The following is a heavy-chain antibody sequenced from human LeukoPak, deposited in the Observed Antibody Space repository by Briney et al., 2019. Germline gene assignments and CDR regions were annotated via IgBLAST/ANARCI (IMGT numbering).Heavy chain of an antibody. D-gene: IGHD6-6*01. CDR1: GFTFSSYW. Sequence: GGSLRLSCAASGFTFSSYWMSWVRQAPGKGLEWVANIKQDGSEKYYVDSVKGRFTISRGNAKNSLYLQMNSLRAEDTAVYYCARDVLEYSSSSGFDYWGQGTLVTVSS. V-gene: IGHV3-7*01. CDR3: ARDVLEYSSSSGFDY. J-gene: IGHJ4*02. CDR2: IKQDGSEK.